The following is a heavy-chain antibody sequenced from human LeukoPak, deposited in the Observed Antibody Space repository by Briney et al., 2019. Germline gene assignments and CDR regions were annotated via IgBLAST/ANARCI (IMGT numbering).Heavy chain of an antibody. D-gene: IGHD4-23*01. CDR2: FDPEDGET. CDR3: ATGRALYGGPDY. Sequence: ASVKVPCKVSGYTLTELSMHWVRQAPGKGLEWMGGFDPEDGETIYAQKFQGRVTMTEDTSTDTAYMELSSLRSEDTAVYYCATGRALYGGPDYWGQGTLVTVSS. V-gene: IGHV1-24*01. CDR1: GYTLTELS. J-gene: IGHJ4*02.